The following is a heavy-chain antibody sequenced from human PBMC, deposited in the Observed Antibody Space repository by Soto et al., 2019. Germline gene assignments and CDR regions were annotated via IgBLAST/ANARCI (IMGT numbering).Heavy chain of an antibody. CDR2: IYTSGST. J-gene: IGHJ5*02. V-gene: IGHV4-4*07. CDR1: GGSISSYY. CDR3: ARDIYYDSSGYYNWFDP. D-gene: IGHD3-22*01. Sequence: SETLSLTCTVSGGSISSYYWSWIRQPAGKGLEWIGRIYTSGSTNYNPSLKSRVTMSVDTSKNQFSLKLSSVTAADTAVYYCARDIYYDSSGYYNWFDPWGQGTLVTVSS.